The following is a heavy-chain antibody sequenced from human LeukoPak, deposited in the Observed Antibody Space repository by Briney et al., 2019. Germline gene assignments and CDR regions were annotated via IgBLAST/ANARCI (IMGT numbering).Heavy chain of an antibody. D-gene: IGHD5-18*01. CDR1: GGTFSSYA. CDR2: IIPIFGTA. Sequence: GSSVKVSCKASGGTFSSYATSWVRQAPGQGLEWMGGIIPIFGTANYAQKFQGRVTITTDESTSTAYMELSSLRSEDTAVYYCASVDTAMVTSLGYYYYYMDVWGKGTTVTVSS. V-gene: IGHV1-69*05. CDR3: ASVDTAMVTSLGYYYYYMDV. J-gene: IGHJ6*03.